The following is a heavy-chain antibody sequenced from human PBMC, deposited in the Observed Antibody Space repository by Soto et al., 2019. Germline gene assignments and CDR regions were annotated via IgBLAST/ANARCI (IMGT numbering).Heavy chain of an antibody. V-gene: IGHV4-4*02. D-gene: IGHD1-1*01. J-gene: IGHJ4*02. CDR1: GGSLSTPVW. CDR3: ARKAWTRLDY. Sequence: QLQLQESGPGLVKPSGTLSLTCGVSGGSLSTPVWWSWVRLPPGKGLEWIGEVFHSGSANYNPSLQSRVTISPDKSTNQFSLRLSSVTAADTAVYYCARKAWTRLDYWGQGALVTVSS. CDR2: VFHSGSA.